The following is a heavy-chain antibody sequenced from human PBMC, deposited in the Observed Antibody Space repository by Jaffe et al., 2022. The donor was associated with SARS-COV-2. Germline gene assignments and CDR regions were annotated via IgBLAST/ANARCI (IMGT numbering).Heavy chain of an antibody. CDR1: GYTFTNYG. CDR3: ARDSPDPESGTTKYDYSYGMDV. CDR2: ISTYNGNT. Sequence: QVQLVQSGAEVKKPGASVKVSCKASGYTFTNYGISWVRQAPGQGLEWMGWISTYNGNTNYAQNLQGRVTMTTETSTSTVYMELRSLRSDDTAIYYCARDSPDPESGTTKYDYSYGMDVWGQGTTVTVSS. J-gene: IGHJ6*02. V-gene: IGHV1-18*01. D-gene: IGHD1-1*01.